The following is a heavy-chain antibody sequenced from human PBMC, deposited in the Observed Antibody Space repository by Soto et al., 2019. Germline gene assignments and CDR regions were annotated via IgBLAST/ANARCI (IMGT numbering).Heavy chain of an antibody. D-gene: IGHD5-18*01. J-gene: IGHJ4*02. CDR2: IYSGGST. CDR1: GFTVSSNY. Sequence: EVQLVESGGGLVQPGGSLRLSCAASGFTVSSNYMSWVRQAPGKGLEWVSVIYSGGSTYYADSVKGRFTISRDNSKNTLYLQMNSLRAEDTAVYYCVRPSYGPEIDYWGQGTLVTVSS. V-gene: IGHV3-66*04. CDR3: VRPSYGPEIDY.